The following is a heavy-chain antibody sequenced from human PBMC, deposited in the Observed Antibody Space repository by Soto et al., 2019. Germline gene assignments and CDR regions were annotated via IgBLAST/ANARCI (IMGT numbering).Heavy chain of an antibody. Sequence: QVQLQESGPGLVKPSDTLSLTCAVSGYSISSSNWWGWIRHPPGKGLEWIEYIYYSGTTYYNPSLKGRVTXXXXXXXXXXXXXXXXXXXXXXXXXXXXXXXXDGPIYYWCQGTLVAVCS. CDR1: GYSISSSNW. D-gene: IGHD2-21*01. V-gene: IGHV4-28*01. CDR3: XXXXXDGPIYY. CDR2: IYYSGTT. J-gene: IGHJ4*02.